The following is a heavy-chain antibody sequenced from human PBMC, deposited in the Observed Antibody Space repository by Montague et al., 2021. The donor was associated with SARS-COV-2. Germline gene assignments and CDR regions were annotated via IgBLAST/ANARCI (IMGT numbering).Heavy chain of an antibody. D-gene: IGHD5-18*01. CDR3: ARDRGYSYGPTYYYYGMDV. J-gene: IGHJ6*02. Sequence: FLRLSCAASGFTFSSYGMHWVRQAPGKGLEWVAVIWYDGSNKYYADSVKGRFTISRDNSKNTLYLQMNSLRAEDTAVYYCARDRGYSYGPTYYYYGMDVWGQGTTVTVSS. CDR2: IWYDGSNK. V-gene: IGHV3-33*01. CDR1: GFTFSSYG.